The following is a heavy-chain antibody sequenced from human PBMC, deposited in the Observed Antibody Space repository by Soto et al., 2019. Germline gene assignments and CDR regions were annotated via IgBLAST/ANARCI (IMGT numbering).Heavy chain of an antibody. CDR3: ARGGDCSSTSCYRYGDY. Sequence: ASVKVSCKASGHTFTSYDINWVRQATGQGLEWMGWMNPNSGNTGYAQKFQGRVTMTRNTSISTAYMELSSLRSEDTAVYYCARGGDCSSTSCYRYGDYWGQGTLVTVSS. J-gene: IGHJ4*02. CDR2: MNPNSGNT. CDR1: GHTFTSYD. D-gene: IGHD2-2*02. V-gene: IGHV1-8*01.